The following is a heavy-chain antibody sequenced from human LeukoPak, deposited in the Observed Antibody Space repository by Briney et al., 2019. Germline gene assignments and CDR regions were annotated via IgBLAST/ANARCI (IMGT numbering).Heavy chain of an antibody. CDR3: AKDFRVRYFDWLSDY. V-gene: IGHV3-30*02. Sequence: GGSLRLSCAASGFTFSSYGMHWVRQAPGKGLEWVAFIRYDGSNKYYADSVKGRFTIPRDNSKNTLYLQMNSLRAEDTAVYYCAKDFRVRYFDWLSDYWGQGTLVTVSS. J-gene: IGHJ4*02. CDR1: GFTFSSYG. CDR2: IRYDGSNK. D-gene: IGHD3-9*01.